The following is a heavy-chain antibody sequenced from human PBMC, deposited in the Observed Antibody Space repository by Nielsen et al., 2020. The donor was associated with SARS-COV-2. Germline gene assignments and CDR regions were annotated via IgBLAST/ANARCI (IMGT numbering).Heavy chain of an antibody. Sequence: SETLSLTCAVYGGSFSGYYWSWIRQPPGKGLEWIGEINHSGSTNYNPSLKSRVTISVDTSKNQFSLKLSSVTAADTAVYYCARFSSGWLFDFDYWGQGTLVTVSS. J-gene: IGHJ4*02. V-gene: IGHV4-34*01. CDR1: GGSFSGYY. CDR2: INHSGST. CDR3: ARFSSGWLFDFDY. D-gene: IGHD6-19*01.